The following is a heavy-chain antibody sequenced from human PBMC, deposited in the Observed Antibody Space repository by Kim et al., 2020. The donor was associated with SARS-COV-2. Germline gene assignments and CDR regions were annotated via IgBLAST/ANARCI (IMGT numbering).Heavy chain of an antibody. J-gene: IGHJ3*01. CDR3: ARCHYRDRGGNYWANSFDL. CDR1: GYSFTDFW. D-gene: IGHD2-8*02. V-gene: IGHV5-51*01. CDR2: VSPADSIT. Sequence: GESLKISCEGSGYSFTDFWIAWVRHMPGKGLEWMGIVSPADSITKYSPSFQGQVTLQADKSISTAFLQWSSLKASDTAMYYCARCHYRDRGGNYWANSFDLWGLGTMFTVSS.